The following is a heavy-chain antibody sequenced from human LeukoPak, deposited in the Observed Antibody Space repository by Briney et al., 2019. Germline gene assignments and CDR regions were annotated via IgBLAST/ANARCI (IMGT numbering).Heavy chain of an antibody. CDR3: AKSNTESQTTVGN. CDR2: VWSDGSNR. CDR1: GFTFNTYG. D-gene: IGHD1-14*01. J-gene: IGHJ4*02. V-gene: IGHV3-33*06. Sequence: GGSLRLSCAASGFTFNTYGMHWVRQAPGKGLEWIAVVWSDGSNRFYADSVEGRFTISRDNSKNTLYLQMNSLRAEDTAVYYCAKSNTESQTTVGNWGQGTLVCVSS.